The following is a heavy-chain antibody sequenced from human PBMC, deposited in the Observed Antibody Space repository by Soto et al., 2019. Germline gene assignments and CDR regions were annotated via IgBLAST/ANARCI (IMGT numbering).Heavy chain of an antibody. V-gene: IGHV1-69*01. J-gene: IGHJ6*02. CDR1: GGSFSSYA. CDR3: ARDSPGGGYYYGTDV. CDR2: IVPVLGTS. Sequence: QGQLEQSGAEVRKPGSSVKVSCKASGGSFSSYAISWVRQAPGQGLEWMGGIVPVLGTSHSAQKFQGRVTFSTDDSTTTAYMELSSLRSEDTAVYYCARDSPGGGYYYGTDVWGQGTTVTVSS. D-gene: IGHD3-16*01.